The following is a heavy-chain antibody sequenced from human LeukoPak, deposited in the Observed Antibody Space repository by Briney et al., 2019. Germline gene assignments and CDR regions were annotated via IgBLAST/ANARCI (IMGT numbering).Heavy chain of an antibody. CDR3: ARKDGDY. Sequence: SETLSLTCTVSGASITSFHWTWIRQPAGKGLEWIGLIYSSGSAIYNPSLQSRVAMSVDMTKNQLSLKLSSVTAADTAMYYCARKDGDYWGQGTLVTVSS. CDR2: IYSSGSA. V-gene: IGHV4-4*07. CDR1: GASITSFH. D-gene: IGHD6-6*01. J-gene: IGHJ4*02.